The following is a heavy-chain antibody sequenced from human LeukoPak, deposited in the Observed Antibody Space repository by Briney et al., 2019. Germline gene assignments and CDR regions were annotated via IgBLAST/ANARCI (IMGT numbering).Heavy chain of an antibody. CDR2: ISASTYYI. J-gene: IGHJ3*02. Sequence: GGSLRLSCAASGFTFSKYSMNWFRQAPGKGLEWVSSISASTYYIYYADSVKGRFTVSRDNAKNSLYLQMNSLRAEDTAVYYCARVHSSPNAFDIWGQGTMVTVSS. V-gene: IGHV3-21*01. D-gene: IGHD6-13*01. CDR1: GFTFSKYS. CDR3: ARVHSSPNAFDI.